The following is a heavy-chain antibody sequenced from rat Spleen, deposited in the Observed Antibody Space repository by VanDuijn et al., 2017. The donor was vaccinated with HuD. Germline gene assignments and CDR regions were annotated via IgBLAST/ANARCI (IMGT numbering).Heavy chain of an antibody. CDR3: TMGSHYHDVPYYYEY. J-gene: IGHJ2*01. CDR1: GFLFSSIP. Sequence: EVQLVESGGGLVQPGRSMKLSCAASGFLFSSIPMAWVRQAPTRGLEWVATITATGDNTYFRDSVKGRFTISRDNAKSTLSLQMNSLKSEDTATYYCTMGSHYHDVPYYYEYWGQGVMVTVSA. CDR2: ITATGDNT. V-gene: IGHV5-46*01. D-gene: IGHD1-12*02.